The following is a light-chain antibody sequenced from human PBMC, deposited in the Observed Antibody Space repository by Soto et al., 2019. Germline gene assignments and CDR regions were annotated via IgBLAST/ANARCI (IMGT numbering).Light chain of an antibody. CDR2: GAS. J-gene: IGKJ3*01. CDR3: QQYGNSPFT. CDR1: QSVSSNY. V-gene: IGKV3-20*01. Sequence: EIVLTQSPGTLSFSPGERATLTCRASQSVSSNYLAWYQQKPGQAPRLLIYGASSRATGIPNRFSGSGSGTDFTITISRLEHEDFAVYYCQQYGNSPFTFGPGNKVGIK.